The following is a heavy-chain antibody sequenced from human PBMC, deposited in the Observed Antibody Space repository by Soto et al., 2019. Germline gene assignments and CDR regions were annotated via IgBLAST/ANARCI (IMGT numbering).Heavy chain of an antibody. CDR3: AKDSSESYPAYLDY. Sequence: PGGSLKLSCAASGSTFSNFAMHWVRQAPGKGLEWVSGITYDGSNKNYADSVTGRFTISRDNSKNTLYLQMNSLRPDDTAVYYWAKDSSESYPAYLDYWHQRTQVTVAS. D-gene: IGHD1-26*01. CDR2: ITYDGSNK. CDR1: GSTFSNFA. J-gene: IGHJ4*02. V-gene: IGHV3-30-3*01.